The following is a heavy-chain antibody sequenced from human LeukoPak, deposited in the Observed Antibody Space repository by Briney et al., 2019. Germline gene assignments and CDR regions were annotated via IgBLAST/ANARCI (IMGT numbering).Heavy chain of an antibody. CDR2: ISVYNGNT. V-gene: IGHV1-18*03. D-gene: IGHD2-2*01. Sequence: AAVKVSCKASGYTFTSYGISWVRQAPGQGLEWMGWISVYNGNTNYAQKLQGRVTMTTATSMNSAYMELRSLRSDAVAVYCCARDCSSTSCSPKDYWGQGTLVTVSS. CDR3: ARDCSSTSCSPKDY. J-gene: IGHJ4*02. CDR1: GYTFTSYG.